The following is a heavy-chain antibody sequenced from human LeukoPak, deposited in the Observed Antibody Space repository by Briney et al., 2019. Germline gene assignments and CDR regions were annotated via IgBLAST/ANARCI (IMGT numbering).Heavy chain of an antibody. CDR1: GYTFTNYD. J-gene: IGHJ4*02. CDR3: ARGGSSGYYPDY. Sequence: ASVKVSCKASGYTFTNYDINWVRQATGQGLEWMGWMSPSSGDTGFAQKFQGRVTMTRNTSISSAYMELSSLRSEDTAVYYCARGGSSGYYPDYWGQGTLVTVSS. V-gene: IGHV1-8*01. D-gene: IGHD3-22*01. CDR2: MSPSSGDT.